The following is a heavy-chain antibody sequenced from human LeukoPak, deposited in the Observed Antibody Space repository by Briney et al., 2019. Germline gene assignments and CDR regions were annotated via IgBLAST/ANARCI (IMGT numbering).Heavy chain of an antibody. CDR2: IYTSGST. V-gene: IGHV4-4*07. CDR1: GGFISSYY. Sequence: SETLSLTCTVSGGFISSYYWSWIRQPAGKGLEWIGRIYTSGSTNYNPSLKSRVTMSVDTSKNQFSLKLSSVTAADTAVYYCARESIEYSSSWHFPPHKKFDPWGQGTLVTVSS. D-gene: IGHD6-13*01. J-gene: IGHJ5*02. CDR3: ARESIEYSSSWHFPPHKKFDP.